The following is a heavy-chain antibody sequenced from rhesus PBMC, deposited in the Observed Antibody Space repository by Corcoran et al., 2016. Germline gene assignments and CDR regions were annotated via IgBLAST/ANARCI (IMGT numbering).Heavy chain of an antibody. CDR2: IYGSSGST. CDR3: AREGTGYSYSYLDY. CDR1: GGSISGYYY. V-gene: IGHV4S7*01. Sequence: QVQLQESGPGLVKPSETLSLTCAVSGGSISGYYYWSWIRQPPGKGLEWIGYIYGSSGSTNYNPSLKNRVTMSKDTSKNQFSLKLSSVTAADTAVYYCAREGTGYSYSYLDYWGQGVLVTVSS. D-gene: IGHD5-12*01. J-gene: IGHJ4*01.